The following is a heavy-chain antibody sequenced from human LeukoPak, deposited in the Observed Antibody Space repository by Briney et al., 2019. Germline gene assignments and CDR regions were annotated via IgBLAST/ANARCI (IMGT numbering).Heavy chain of an antibody. CDR1: GFTFGSCW. CDR3: ARSSNGVYIQ. Sequence: GGSLRLSCAASGFTFGSCWMNWVRQTPGKGLEWVANINQDGSQKFYVDSVKGRFTISRDNAKNSLYVQMNSLRADDSAVYYCARSSNGVYIQWGQGTLVTVSS. D-gene: IGHD2-8*01. CDR2: INQDGSQK. V-gene: IGHV3-7*01. J-gene: IGHJ4*02.